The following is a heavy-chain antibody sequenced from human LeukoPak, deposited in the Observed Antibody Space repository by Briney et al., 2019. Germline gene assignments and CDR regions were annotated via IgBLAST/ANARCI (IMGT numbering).Heavy chain of an antibody. Sequence: GESLKISCEASGYSFTSYWIGWVRQMPGKGLEWMGIIYPGDSDTRYSPSFQGQVTLSADKSISTAYLQLHRVSLKASETAIYYCARSASLGTFDIWGQGTMVTVSS. D-gene: IGHD1-26*01. J-gene: IGHJ3*02. V-gene: IGHV5-51*01. CDR3: ARSASLGTFDI. CDR2: IYPGDSDT. CDR1: GYSFTSYW.